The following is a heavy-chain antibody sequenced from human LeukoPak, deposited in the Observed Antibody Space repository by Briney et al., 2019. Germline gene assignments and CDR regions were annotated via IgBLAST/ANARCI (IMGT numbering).Heavy chain of an antibody. Sequence: PGGSLRLSCAASGFTFSSYSMNWVRQAPGKGLEWVSYISSSSSTIYYADTVKGRFTISRDNAKNSLYLQMNSLRAEDTAVYYCARDLGRIDYWGQGTLVTVSS. J-gene: IGHJ4*02. V-gene: IGHV3-48*01. CDR3: ARDLGRIDY. CDR2: ISSSSSTI. CDR1: GFTFSSYS.